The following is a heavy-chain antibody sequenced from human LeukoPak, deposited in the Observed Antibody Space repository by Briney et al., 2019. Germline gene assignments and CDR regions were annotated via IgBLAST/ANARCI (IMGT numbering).Heavy chain of an antibody. CDR2: IYYTGST. D-gene: IGHD4/OR15-4a*01. CDR3: ARHANSDAFDI. V-gene: IGHV4-59*01. CDR1: GGSISSYY. J-gene: IGHJ3*02. Sequence: SETLSLTCTVSGGSISSYYWSWIRQPPGKGLEWIGYIYYTGSTNSNPSLKSRVTISVDTSKNQFSLKLSSVTAADTAVYYCARHANSDAFDIWGQGTMVTVSS.